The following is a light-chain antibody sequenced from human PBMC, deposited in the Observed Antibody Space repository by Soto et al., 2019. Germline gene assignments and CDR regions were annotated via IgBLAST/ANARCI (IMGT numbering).Light chain of an antibody. CDR2: KAS. V-gene: IGKV1-5*03. CDR1: QSISSW. J-gene: IGKJ4*01. Sequence: DIQMTQSPSTLSASVGDRVTITCRASQSISSWLAWYQQKPGKAPKLLIYKASSLESGGPSRFSGSGSGTEFTLTISSLQPDDFSTYYCQQYYSYPLPFGGGTKVEIK. CDR3: QQYYSYPLP.